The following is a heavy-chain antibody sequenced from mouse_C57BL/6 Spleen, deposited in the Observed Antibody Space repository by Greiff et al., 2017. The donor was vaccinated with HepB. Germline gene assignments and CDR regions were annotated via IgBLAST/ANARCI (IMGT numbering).Heavy chain of an antibody. CDR3: ARGTIVTPFDY. D-gene: IGHD2-5*01. J-gene: IGHJ2*01. CDR1: GYSITSGYD. V-gene: IGHV3-1*01. Sequence: EVQLQQSGPGMVKPSQSLSLTCTVTGYSITSGYDWHWIRHFPGNKLEWMGYISYSGSTNYNPSLKSRISITHDTSKNHFFLKLNSVTTEDTATYYCARGTIVTPFDYWGQGTTLTVSS. CDR2: ISYSGST.